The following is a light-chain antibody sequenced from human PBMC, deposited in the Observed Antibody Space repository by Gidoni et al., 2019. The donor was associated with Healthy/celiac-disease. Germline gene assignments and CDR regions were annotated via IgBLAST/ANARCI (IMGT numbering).Light chain of an antibody. CDR1: QSISSY. V-gene: IGKV1-39*01. Sequence: DIQMTQSPSSLSASVGDRVTITCRASQSISSYLNWYPQKPGKAPKLLIYAASSLQSGVPSRVSGSGSGTDFTLTIISLQPEDFATYYCQQSYSTFWTFGQGTKVEIK. CDR2: AAS. CDR3: QQSYSTFWT. J-gene: IGKJ1*01.